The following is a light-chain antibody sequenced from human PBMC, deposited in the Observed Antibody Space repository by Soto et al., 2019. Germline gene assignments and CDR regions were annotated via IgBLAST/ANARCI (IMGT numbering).Light chain of an antibody. CDR1: QSVSSSL. Sequence: EIVLTQSPGTLSLSPGEGATLSCRASQSVSSSLLAWFQQKPGQAPRLLIHDVSSRATGIPDRFSGSGSGTAFTLSISRLEPEDFAVYYCQQYGSSPLTFGQGTKLEIK. J-gene: IGKJ2*01. V-gene: IGKV3-20*01. CDR3: QQYGSSPLT. CDR2: DVS.